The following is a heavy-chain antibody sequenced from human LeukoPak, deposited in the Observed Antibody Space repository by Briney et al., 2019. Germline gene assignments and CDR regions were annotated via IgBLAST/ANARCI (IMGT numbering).Heavy chain of an antibody. D-gene: IGHD3-22*01. CDR2: ISSSGSTI. CDR3: ARGSDRSGYMRLGFDY. Sequence: GGSLRLSCAASGFTFSSYEMNWVRQAPGKGLEWVSYISSSGSTIYYADSVKGRFTISRDNAKNSLYLQMNSLRAEDTAVYYCARGSDRSGYMRLGFDYWGQGTLATVSS. J-gene: IGHJ4*02. CDR1: GFTFSSYE. V-gene: IGHV3-48*03.